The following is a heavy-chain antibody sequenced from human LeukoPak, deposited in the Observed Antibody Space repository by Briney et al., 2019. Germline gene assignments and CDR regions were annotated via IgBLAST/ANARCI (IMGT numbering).Heavy chain of an antibody. V-gene: IGHV4-59*12. CDR1: GGSISSYY. CDR2: IYYSGST. CDR3: ARGRRSCSGGSCYRYYYGMDV. J-gene: IGHJ6*02. Sequence: PSETLSLTCTVSGGSISSYYWSWIRQPPGKGLEWIGYIYYSGSTNYNPSLKSRVTISVDTSKNQFSLKLSSVTAADTAVYYCARGRRSCSGGSCYRYYYGMDVWGQGTTVTVSS. D-gene: IGHD2-15*01.